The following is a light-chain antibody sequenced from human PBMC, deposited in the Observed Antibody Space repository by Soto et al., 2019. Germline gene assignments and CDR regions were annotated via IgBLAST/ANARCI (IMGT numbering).Light chain of an antibody. CDR3: QQTYSTPIT. V-gene: IGKV1-39*01. CDR1: HIISDY. Sequence: DIQMTQSPSSLSASVGARAPITCRASHIISDYLNWYQQKPGIAPKLLIYAASSLQSGVPSRFSGSGSGTGFTLTITSLQPEDFATYYCQQTYSTPITFGQGTRL. CDR2: AAS. J-gene: IGKJ5*01.